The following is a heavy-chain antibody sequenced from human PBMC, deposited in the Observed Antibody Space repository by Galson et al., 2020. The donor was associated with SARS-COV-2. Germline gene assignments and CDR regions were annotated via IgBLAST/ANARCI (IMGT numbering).Heavy chain of an antibody. CDR3: ARGPGELPQLGFGY. D-gene: IGHD6-6*01. J-gene: IGHJ4*02. CDR2: INHSGST. CDR1: GGSFSGYY. Sequence: SETLSLTCAVYGGSFSGYYWSWIRQPPGKGLEWIGEINHSGSTNYNPSLKSRVTISVDTSKNQFSLKLSSVTTADTAVYYCARGPGELPQLGFGYWGQGTLVTVSS. V-gene: IGHV4-34*01.